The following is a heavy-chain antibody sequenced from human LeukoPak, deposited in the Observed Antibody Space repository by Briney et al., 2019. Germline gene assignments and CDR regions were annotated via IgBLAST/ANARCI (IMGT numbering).Heavy chain of an antibody. CDR1: GYTFTVSY. D-gene: IGHD2-15*01. Sequence: ASVKVSCKASGYTFTVSYMHWLRQAPGQGLEWMGWINPNSGGTNCAQKFQGRVTMTRDTSISTAYMELSRLRSDDTAVYYCARDDCNGGRCRFDYWGLGTLVTVSS. CDR2: INPNSGGT. V-gene: IGHV1-2*02. J-gene: IGHJ4*02. CDR3: ARDDCNGGRCRFDY.